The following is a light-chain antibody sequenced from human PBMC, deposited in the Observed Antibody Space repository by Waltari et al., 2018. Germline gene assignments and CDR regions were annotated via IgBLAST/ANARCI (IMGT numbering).Light chain of an antibody. CDR1: SSAVGTYVY. J-gene: IGLJ6*01. CDR3: CSYAGSYTYV. Sequence: QSALTQPRSVSGSPGQSVTISCTGTSSAVGTYVYIFWYQQYPGKAPKLMLYDVNKRPSGVPDRFSGSKSGNTASLTISGLQAEDEADYYCCSYAGSYTYVFGSGTKVTVL. V-gene: IGLV2-11*01. CDR2: DVN.